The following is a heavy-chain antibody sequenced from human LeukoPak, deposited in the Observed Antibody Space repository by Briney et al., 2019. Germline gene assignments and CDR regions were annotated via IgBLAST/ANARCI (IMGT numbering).Heavy chain of an antibody. CDR1: GFTFDDYG. Sequence: GGSLRLSCAASGFTFDDYGMSWVRQAPGKGLEWVSGINWNGGSTGYADSVKGRFTISRDNAKNSLYLQMNSLRAEDTAVYYCAKHVRYYYDSSGYNYFDYWGQGTLVTVSS. V-gene: IGHV3-20*04. CDR2: INWNGGST. J-gene: IGHJ4*02. D-gene: IGHD3-22*01. CDR3: AKHVRYYYDSSGYNYFDY.